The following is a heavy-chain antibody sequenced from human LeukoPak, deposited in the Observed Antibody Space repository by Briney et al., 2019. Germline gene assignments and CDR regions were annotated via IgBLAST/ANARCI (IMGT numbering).Heavy chain of an antibody. CDR3: AGRIAVAGLYWFDP. V-gene: IGHV4-39*01. CDR2: IYYSGST. CDR1: GGSISSSSYY. Sequence: SETLSLTCTVSGGSISSSSYYWGRIRQPPGKGLEWIGSIYYSGSTYYNPSLKSRVTISVDTSKNQCTLKLTSVTATDPAVYYGAGRIAVAGLYWFDPWGQGTPVTVSS. D-gene: IGHD6-19*01. J-gene: IGHJ5*02.